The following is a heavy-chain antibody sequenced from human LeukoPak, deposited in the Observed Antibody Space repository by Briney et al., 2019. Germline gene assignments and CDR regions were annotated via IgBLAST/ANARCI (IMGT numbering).Heavy chain of an antibody. V-gene: IGHV3-23*01. CDR1: GFTFSSYA. Sequence: PGGSLRLSCAASGFTFSSYAMSWVRQAPGKGLEWVSAISGSGGSTYYADSVKGRFTISRDNSKNTLYLQMNSLRAEDTALYYCAKDMATGYSSGWYYYYYYYGMDVWGQGTTVTVSS. CDR2: ISGSGGST. D-gene: IGHD6-19*01. CDR3: AKDMATGYSSGWYYYYYYYGMDV. J-gene: IGHJ6*02.